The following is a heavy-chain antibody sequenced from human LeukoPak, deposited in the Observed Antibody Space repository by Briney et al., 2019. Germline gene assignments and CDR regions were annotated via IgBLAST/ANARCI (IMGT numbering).Heavy chain of an antibody. CDR2: ISSSSSYI. Sequence: PGGSLRLSCAASGFTFSSYSMNWVRQAPGKGLEWVSSISSSSSYIYYADSVKGRFTISRDNAKNSLYLQMNGLRAEDTAVYYCARVGWMSCSGGSCYSGGRDFDYWGQGTLVTVSS. V-gene: IGHV3-21*01. CDR1: GFTFSSYS. J-gene: IGHJ4*02. CDR3: ARVGWMSCSGGSCYSGGRDFDY. D-gene: IGHD2-15*01.